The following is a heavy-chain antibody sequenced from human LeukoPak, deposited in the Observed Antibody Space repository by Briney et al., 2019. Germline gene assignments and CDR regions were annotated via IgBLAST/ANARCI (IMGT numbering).Heavy chain of an antibody. CDR2: ISAYNGNT. J-gene: IGHJ6*02. CDR3: ARDSYCSSISCQDYYYGMDV. D-gene: IGHD2-2*01. Sequence: ASVKVSCKASGYTFTSYGISWVRQAPGQGLEWMGWISAYNGNTNYAQKLQGRVTMTTDTSTSTAYMELRSLRSDDTAVYYCARDSYCSSISCQDYYYGMDVWGQGTTVTVSS. CDR1: GYTFTSYG. V-gene: IGHV1-18*01.